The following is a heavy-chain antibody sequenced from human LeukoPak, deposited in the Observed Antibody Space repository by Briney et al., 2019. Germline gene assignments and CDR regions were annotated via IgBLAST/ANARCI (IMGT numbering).Heavy chain of an antibody. CDR3: ARGQVPAARGYNWFDP. CDR1: GWSFNDYY. V-gene: IGHV4-34*01. D-gene: IGHD2-2*01. CDR2: INARGDT. J-gene: IGHJ5*02. Sequence: SETLSLTCAVYGWSFNDYYWNWIRQPPGKGLEWSGEINARGDTNYNPSLKSRVTISVDTSKKQFSQRLTSMIAADTALYYCARGQVPAARGYNWFDPWGQGTLVTVSS.